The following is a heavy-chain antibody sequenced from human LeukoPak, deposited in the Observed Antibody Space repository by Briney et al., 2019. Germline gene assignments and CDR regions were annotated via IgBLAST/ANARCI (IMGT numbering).Heavy chain of an antibody. CDR3: ARASRYSYGLHFDY. Sequence: SETLSLTCGVYGGSFSGYYWSWIRQPPGKGLEWIGEINHSGSTNYNPSLKSRVTISVDTSKNQFSLKLSSVTAADTAVYYCARASRYSYGLHFDYWGQGTLVTVSS. J-gene: IGHJ4*02. CDR2: INHSGST. CDR1: GGSFSGYY. D-gene: IGHD5-18*01. V-gene: IGHV4-34*01.